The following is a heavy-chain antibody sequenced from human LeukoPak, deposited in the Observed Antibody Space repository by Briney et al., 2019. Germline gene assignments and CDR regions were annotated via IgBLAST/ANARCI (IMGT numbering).Heavy chain of an antibody. CDR3: AKAGYCSSTSCYRRRWFDP. CDR2: MNPNSGNT. J-gene: IGHJ5*02. V-gene: IGHV1-8*01. D-gene: IGHD2-2*02. Sequence: ASVKVSCKASGYTFTSYDIKWVRQATGQGLEWMGWMNPNSGNTGYAQKFQGRVTMTRNTSISTAYMELSSLRSEDTAVYYCAKAGYCSSTSCYRRRWFDPWGQGTLVTVSS. CDR1: GYTFTSYD.